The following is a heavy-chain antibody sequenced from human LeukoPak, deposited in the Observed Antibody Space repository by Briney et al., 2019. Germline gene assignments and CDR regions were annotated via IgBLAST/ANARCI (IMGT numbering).Heavy chain of an antibody. CDR3: ARDGYSSGWTRFDY. CDR2: IWYDGNNK. V-gene: IGHV3-33*01. Sequence: PGRSLRLSCAASGFTFSSYGMHWVRQAPGNGLEWVAVIWYDGNNKYYADSVKGRFTISRDNSKNTLYLQMNSLRAEDTAVYYCARDGYSSGWTRFDYWGQGTLVTVSS. D-gene: IGHD6-19*01. J-gene: IGHJ4*02. CDR1: GFTFSSYG.